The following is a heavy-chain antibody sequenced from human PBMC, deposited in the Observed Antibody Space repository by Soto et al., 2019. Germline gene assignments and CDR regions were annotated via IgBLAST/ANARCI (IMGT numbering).Heavy chain of an antibody. CDR2: IIPMYGPA. CDR3: ARVTSMVRGVIDTWFDP. D-gene: IGHD3-10*01. J-gene: IGHJ5*02. V-gene: IGHV1-69*01. CDR1: GGTFSSYA. Sequence: QVPLVQSGAEVKKPGSSVTVSCKASGGTFSSYAIHWVRQAPGQGLEWMGGIIPMYGPAKYAQRFQGRVTITAYESTTTVYMELTSLTSQDTAVYDCARVTSMVRGVIDTWFDPWGHGTLVTVSS.